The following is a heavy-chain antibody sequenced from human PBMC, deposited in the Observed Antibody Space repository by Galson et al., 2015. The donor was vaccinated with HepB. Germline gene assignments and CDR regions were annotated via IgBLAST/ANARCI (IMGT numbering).Heavy chain of an antibody. D-gene: IGHD2-2*01. J-gene: IGHJ6*02. CDR2: ISYDGSNK. V-gene: IGHV3-30*04. CDR3: ASSPGQYQLLFGYYGMDV. Sequence: SLRLSCAASGFTFSSYAMHWVRQAPGKGLEWVAVISYDGSNKYYADSVKGRFTISRDNSKNTLYLQMNSLRAEDTAVYYCASSPGQYQLLFGYYGMDVWGQGTTVTVSS. CDR1: GFTFSSYA.